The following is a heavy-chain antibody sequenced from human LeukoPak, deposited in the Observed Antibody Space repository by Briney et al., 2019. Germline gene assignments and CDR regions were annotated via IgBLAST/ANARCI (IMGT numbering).Heavy chain of an antibody. CDR3: ALSWYTTKYDDY. CDR1: GFTFSSYA. CDR2: ISYDGSNK. V-gene: IGHV3-30-3*01. Sequence: PGGSLRLSCAASGFTFSSYAMHWVRQAPGKGLEWVAVISYDGSNKYYADSVKGRFTISRDNSKNTLYLQMNSLRAEDTAEYYCALSWYTTKYDDYWGQGTLVTVSS. D-gene: IGHD2-2*02. J-gene: IGHJ4*02.